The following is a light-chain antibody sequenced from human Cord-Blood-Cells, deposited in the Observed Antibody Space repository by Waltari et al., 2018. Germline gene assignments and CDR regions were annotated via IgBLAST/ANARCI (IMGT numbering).Light chain of an antibody. CDR3: QSYDSSLSGYV. CDR1: SSNIGAGYD. J-gene: IGLJ1*01. Sequence: QSVLTQPPSVSGAPGQRVTISCTGSSSNIGAGYDVHWYQQLPGTAPKLLIYGNSKRPSGVHDRCSGSKSGTSSSLAITWLQAEDEADYYCQSYDSSLSGYVFGTGTKVTVL. V-gene: IGLV1-40*01. CDR2: GNS.